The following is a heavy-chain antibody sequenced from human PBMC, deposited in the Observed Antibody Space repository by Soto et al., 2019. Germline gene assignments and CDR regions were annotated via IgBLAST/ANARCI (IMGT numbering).Heavy chain of an antibody. Sequence: PSETLSLTCTVSGGSISSGGYYWSWIRQHPGKGLEWIGYIYYSGSTYYNPSLKSRVTISVDTSKNQFSLKLSSVTAADTAVYYCARTVLLWFGESYIDYWGQGTLVTVSS. CDR2: IYYSGST. CDR3: ARTVLLWFGESYIDY. J-gene: IGHJ4*02. D-gene: IGHD3-10*01. CDR1: GGSISSGGYY. V-gene: IGHV4-31*03.